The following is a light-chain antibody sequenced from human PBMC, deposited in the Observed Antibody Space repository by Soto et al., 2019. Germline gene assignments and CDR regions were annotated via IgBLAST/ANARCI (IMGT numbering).Light chain of an antibody. V-gene: IGKV1-5*03. Sequence: DIPMTQSPSTLSASVGDRVTITCRASQTIDISLAWYQQKPGKAPNLLIYKAFILESGVPSRFRGSGSGTEFTLTLSSLQPDDFATYFCLSYDSYSYTFGQGTNLQI. J-gene: IGKJ2*01. CDR1: QTIDIS. CDR3: LSYDSYSYT. CDR2: KAF.